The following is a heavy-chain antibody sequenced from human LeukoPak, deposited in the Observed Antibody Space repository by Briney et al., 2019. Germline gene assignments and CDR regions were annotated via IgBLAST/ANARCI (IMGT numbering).Heavy chain of an antibody. CDR2: ISSSGST. D-gene: IGHD4-17*01. Sequence: SETLSLTCTVSGGSISSYYWSWIRQPAGKGLEWIGRISSSGSTNYNPSLKSRVTMSVDTSKNQFSLKLSSVTAAVTAVYYCARDRGPTVTRYFDYWGQGTLVTVSS. J-gene: IGHJ4*02. CDR3: ARDRGPTVTRYFDY. CDR1: GGSISSYY. V-gene: IGHV4-4*07.